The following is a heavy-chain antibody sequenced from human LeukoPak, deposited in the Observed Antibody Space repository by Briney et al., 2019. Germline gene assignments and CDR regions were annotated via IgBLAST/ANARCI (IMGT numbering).Heavy chain of an antibody. CDR2: INTNTGNP. D-gene: IGHD3-10*01. CDR1: GYTFTSYA. J-gene: IGHJ5*02. CDR3: ARDRVRVRWFGEGPRNWFDP. Sequence: GASVKVSCKASGYTFTSYAMNWVRQAPGQGLEWMGWINTNTGNPTYAQGFTGRFVFSLDTSVSTAYLQISSLKAEDTAVYYCARDRVRVRWFGEGPRNWFDPWGQGTLVTVSS. V-gene: IGHV7-4-1*02.